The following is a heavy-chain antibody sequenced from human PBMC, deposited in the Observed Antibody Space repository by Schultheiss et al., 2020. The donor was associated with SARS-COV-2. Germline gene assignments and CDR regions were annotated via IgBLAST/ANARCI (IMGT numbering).Heavy chain of an antibody. CDR2: LSYSGIT. J-gene: IGHJ6*02. V-gene: IGHV4-38-2*02. D-gene: IGHD5-24*01. CDR3: ASDARYGFRGRSERGMDV. Sequence: SETLSLTCTVSGYSISSGYYWGWIRQPPGKGLEWIGSLSYSGITNYNPSLKSRVTISVDTSKNQFSLKLSSVTAADTAVYYCASDARYGFRGRSERGMDVWGQGTTVTVSS. CDR1: GYSISSGYY.